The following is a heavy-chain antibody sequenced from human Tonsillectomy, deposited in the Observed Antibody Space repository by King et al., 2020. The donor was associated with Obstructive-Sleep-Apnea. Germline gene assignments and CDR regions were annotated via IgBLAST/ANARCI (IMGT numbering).Heavy chain of an antibody. CDR3: ARDISYYYDSSGYYDAFDI. J-gene: IGHJ3*02. CDR2: ISAYNGNT. D-gene: IGHD3-22*01. CDR1: GYTFTSYG. V-gene: IGHV1-18*01. Sequence: VQLVESGAEVKKPGASVKVSCKASGYTFTSYGISWVRQAPGQGLEWMGWISAYNGNTNYAQKLQGRVTMTTDTSTSTAYMELRSLRSDDTAVYYCARDISYYYDSSGYYDAFDIWGQGTMVTVSS.